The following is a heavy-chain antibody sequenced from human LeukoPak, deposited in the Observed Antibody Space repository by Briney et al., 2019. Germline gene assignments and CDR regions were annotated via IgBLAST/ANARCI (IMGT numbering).Heavy chain of an antibody. CDR3: ARATYYYDSSGYWVFDF. D-gene: IGHD3-22*01. J-gene: IGHJ4*02. CDR1: GFTVSSNY. Sequence: PGGSLRLSCAASGFTVSSNYMSWVRQAPGKGLEWVSYISSSGSTIFYADSVKGRFTISRDNAKNSLYLQMNSLRAEDTAVYYCARATYYYDSSGYWVFDFWSQGTLVTVSS. V-gene: IGHV3-11*04. CDR2: ISSSGSTI.